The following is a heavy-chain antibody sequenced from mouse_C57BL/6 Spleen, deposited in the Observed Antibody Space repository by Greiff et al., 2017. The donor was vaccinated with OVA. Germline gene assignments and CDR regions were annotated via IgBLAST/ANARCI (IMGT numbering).Heavy chain of an antibody. J-gene: IGHJ2*01. Sequence: QVQLQQPGAELVRPGTSVKLSCKASGYTFTSYWMHWVKQRPGQGLEWIGVIDPSDSYTNYNQKFKGKATLTVDTSSSTAYMQLSSLTSEDSAVYYCAREDYCSSPDFDYWGQGTTLTVSS. CDR2: IDPSDSYT. D-gene: IGHD1-1*01. CDR1: GYTFTSYW. V-gene: IGHV1-59*01. CDR3: AREDYCSSPDFDY.